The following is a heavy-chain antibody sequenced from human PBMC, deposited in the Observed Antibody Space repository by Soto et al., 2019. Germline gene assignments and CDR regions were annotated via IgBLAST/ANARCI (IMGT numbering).Heavy chain of an antibody. CDR1: GFTFIDYG. J-gene: IGHJ5*02. D-gene: IGHD6-19*01. Sequence: GGSLRLSCAASGFTFIDYGIRFFGQSPFKGLEWVAGIWYDGRNKYYADSVKGRFTISRDNSKNSVYLQMNSLRAEDTAVYYCAKSIAVAPGWLDPWGQGTVVTSPQ. CDR2: IWYDGRNK. V-gene: IGHV3-33*06. CDR3: AKSIAVAPGWLDP.